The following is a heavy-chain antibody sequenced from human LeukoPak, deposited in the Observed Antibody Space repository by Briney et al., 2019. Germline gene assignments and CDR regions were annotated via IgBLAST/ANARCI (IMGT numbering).Heavy chain of an antibody. D-gene: IGHD1-26*01. J-gene: IGHJ5*01. CDR3: ATEKDLLLDS. CDR2: FDPGDDET. V-gene: IGHV1-24*01. Sequence: ASVKVSCKVSGYSLSELSTHWVRQAPGQGLEWMGGFDPGDDETIYAQKFQGRVTMTEDTSTDTAYLELSSLRSEVTAVYFCATEKDLLLDSWGQGTPVTVSS. CDR1: GYSLSELS.